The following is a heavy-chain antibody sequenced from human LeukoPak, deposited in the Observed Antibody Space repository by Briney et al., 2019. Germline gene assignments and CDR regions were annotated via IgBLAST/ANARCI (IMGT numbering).Heavy chain of an antibody. J-gene: IGHJ3*02. D-gene: IGHD1-26*01. Sequence: GGSLTLSCAASGFTFSSYEMNWVRQAPGKGLEWVSYISSSGSTIYYADSVKGRFTISRDNAKNSLYLQMNSLRAEDTAVYYCTRDGWELHDAFDIWGQGTMVTVSS. CDR2: ISSSGSTI. CDR3: TRDGWELHDAFDI. V-gene: IGHV3-48*03. CDR1: GFTFSSYE.